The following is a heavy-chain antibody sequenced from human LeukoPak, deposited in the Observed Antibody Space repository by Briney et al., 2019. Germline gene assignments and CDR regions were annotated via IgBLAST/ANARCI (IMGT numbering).Heavy chain of an antibody. CDR1: GGSISSYY. CDR2: IYTSGST. D-gene: IGHD6-19*01. CDR3: ARATPYSSGWYRQHEYFQH. V-gene: IGHV4-4*07. Sequence: SETLSLTCTVSGGSISSYYWSWIRQPAGKGLEWIGRIYTSGSTNYNPSLKSRVTISVDTSKNQFSLKLSSVTAADTAVYYCARATPYSSGWYRQHEYFQHWGQGTLVTVSS. J-gene: IGHJ1*01.